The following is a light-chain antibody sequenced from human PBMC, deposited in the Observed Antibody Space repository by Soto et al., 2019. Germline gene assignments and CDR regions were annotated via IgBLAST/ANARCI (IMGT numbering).Light chain of an antibody. CDR3: HAWDSNTVV. J-gene: IGLJ2*01. Sequence: SYELTQPLSVAVALGQTARITCWGHNIGSKSVHWYQQRPGQAPVLIIYRDTNRPSGIPERFSGSNSGNTATLTLSRAQVGDEADSFCHAWDSNTVVFGGGTKLTVL. CDR1: NIGSKS. CDR2: RDT. V-gene: IGLV3-9*01.